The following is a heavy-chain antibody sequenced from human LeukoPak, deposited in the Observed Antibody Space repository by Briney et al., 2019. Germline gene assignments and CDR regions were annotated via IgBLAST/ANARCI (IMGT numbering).Heavy chain of an antibody. V-gene: IGHV4-59*08. D-gene: IGHD3-16*01. CDR2: IYYSGST. CDR3: ARHLRWFDP. J-gene: IGHJ5*02. Sequence: PSETLSLTCTVSGGSISSYYWSWIRQPPGKGLEWIGYIYYSGSTNYNPSLKSRVTISVDTSKNQFSLKLSSMTAADTAVYYCARHLRWFDPWGQGTLVTVSS. CDR1: GGSISSYY.